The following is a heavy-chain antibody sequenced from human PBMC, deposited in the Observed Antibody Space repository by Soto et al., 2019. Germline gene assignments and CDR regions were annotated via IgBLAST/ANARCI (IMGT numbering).Heavy chain of an antibody. CDR2: VFHTGTT. J-gene: IGHJ5*02. V-gene: IGHV4-4*02. CDR1: GDSVSSPYY. D-gene: IGHD6-19*01. CDR3: ARSAGWYAIHA. Sequence: QVQLQESGPGLVKPSGTLSLTCAVSGDSVSSPYYWCWVRQPPGKGLEWIGEVFHTGTTSYNPSLRSGVTISMDNAINQFSIDMSSVTAADTAVYYCARSAGWYAIHAWGPGTLVIVSS.